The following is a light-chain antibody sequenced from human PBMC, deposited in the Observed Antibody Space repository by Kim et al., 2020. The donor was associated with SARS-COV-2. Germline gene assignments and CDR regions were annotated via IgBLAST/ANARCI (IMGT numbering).Light chain of an antibody. Sequence: QPVLTQPPSMSQAPGQTVIISCSGSSSNIENNAVNWFQQLPGQPPRLLIYYDDLLPSGVSNRFSGSKSGSSASLAISGLLSEDEADYYCAAWDDNVNGLLFGGGTKVTVL. V-gene: IGLV1-36*01. CDR1: SSNIENNA. J-gene: IGLJ2*01. CDR3: AAWDDNVNGLL. CDR2: YDD.